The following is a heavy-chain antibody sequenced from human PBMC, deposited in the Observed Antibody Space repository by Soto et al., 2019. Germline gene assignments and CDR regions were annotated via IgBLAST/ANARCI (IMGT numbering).Heavy chain of an antibody. D-gene: IGHD1-7*01. J-gene: IGHJ5*02. CDR1: GGSISSSSYY. CDR3: ARGFRITGTPSRAKGVYNWFDP. Sequence: KASETLSLTCTVSGGSISSSSYYWGWIRQPPGKGLEWIGSIYYSGSTYYNPSLKSRVTISVDTSKNQFSLKLSSVTAADTAVYYCARGFRITGTPSRAKGVYNWFDPWGQGTLVTVSS. V-gene: IGHV4-39*01. CDR2: IYYSGST.